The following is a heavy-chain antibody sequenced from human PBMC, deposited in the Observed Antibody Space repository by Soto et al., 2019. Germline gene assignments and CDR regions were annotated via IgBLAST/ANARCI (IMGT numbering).Heavy chain of an antibody. CDR3: ANTYEAPYNGGYY. Sequence: VQLVESGGDLVQPGGSLRLSCAASGFTVSRNSMSWVRQAPGKGLEWGSVIYSDGTTYYTDSVKGRFTISRHNSKNPLYLQMNSLRAEDTAIYYCANTYEAPYNGGYYWGQGTLVTVSS. D-gene: IGHD1-1*01. CDR2: IYSDGTT. CDR1: GFTVSRNS. V-gene: IGHV3-53*04. J-gene: IGHJ4*02.